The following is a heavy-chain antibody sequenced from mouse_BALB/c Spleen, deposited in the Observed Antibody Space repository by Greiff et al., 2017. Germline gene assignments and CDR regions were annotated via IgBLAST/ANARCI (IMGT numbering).Heavy chain of an antibody. CDR2: IYPGNSDT. Sequence: VQLKQSGTVLARPGASVKMSCKASGYSFTSYWMHWVKQRPGQGLEWIGAIYPGNSDTSYNQKFKGKAKLTAVTSASTAYMELSSLTNEDSAVYYCTRSYYDYPYYAMDYWGQGTSVTVSS. J-gene: IGHJ4*01. D-gene: IGHD2-4*01. CDR3: TRSYYDYPYYAMDY. V-gene: IGHV1-5*01. CDR1: GYSFTSYW.